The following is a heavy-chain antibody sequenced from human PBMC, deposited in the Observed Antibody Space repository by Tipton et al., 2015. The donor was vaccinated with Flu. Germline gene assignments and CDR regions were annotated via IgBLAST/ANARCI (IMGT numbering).Heavy chain of an antibody. Sequence: SGLTFSNYGMHWVRQAPGKGLEWVAFIRSDEAEKYYVDSVKGRFTISRDNSKNTLYLQMNSLRVEDTAVYHCAKDREITLTSYYYYGMDVWGPGTTVTVSS. D-gene: IGHD3-9*01. CDR1: GLTFSNYG. V-gene: IGHV3-30*02. CDR2: IRSDEAEK. CDR3: AKDREITLTSYYYYGMDV. J-gene: IGHJ6*02.